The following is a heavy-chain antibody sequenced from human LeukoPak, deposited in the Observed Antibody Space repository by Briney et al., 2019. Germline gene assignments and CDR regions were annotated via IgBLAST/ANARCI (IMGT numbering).Heavy chain of an antibody. CDR1: GYTFTSYD. CDR3: ARAYSSGWYTEYFQH. CDR2: MNPNSGNT. D-gene: IGHD6-19*01. Sequence: GASVKVSCKASGYTFTSYDINWVRQATGQGLEWMGWMNPNSGNTGYAQKFQGRATMTRNTSISTAYMELSSLRSEDTAVYYCARAYSSGWYTEYFQHWGQGTLVTVSS. V-gene: IGHV1-8*01. J-gene: IGHJ1*01.